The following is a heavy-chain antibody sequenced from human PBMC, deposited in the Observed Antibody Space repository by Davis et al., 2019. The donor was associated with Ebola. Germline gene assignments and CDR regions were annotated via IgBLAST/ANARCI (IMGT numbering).Heavy chain of an antibody. V-gene: IGHV3-30-3*01. CDR3: ARGGYYGSGSDI. CDR1: GFTFSSYA. J-gene: IGHJ3*02. Sequence: GGSLRLSCAASGFTFSSYAMSWVRQAPGKGLEWVAVISYDGSNKYYADSVKGRFTISRDNSKNTLYLQMNSLRAEDTAVYYCARGGYYGSGSDIWGQGTMVTVSS. D-gene: IGHD3-10*01. CDR2: ISYDGSNK.